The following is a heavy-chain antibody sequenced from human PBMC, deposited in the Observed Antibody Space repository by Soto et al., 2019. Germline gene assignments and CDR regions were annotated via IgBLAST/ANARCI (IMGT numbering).Heavy chain of an antibody. CDR3: VRRYCCSSSCTFDY. CDR2: INNSGRTK. D-gene: IGHD2-2*01. CDR1: GFIFSSYE. V-gene: IGHV3-48*03. J-gene: IGHJ4*02. Sequence: EVQLVESGGGLVEPGGSLRLSCEASGFIFSSYEMNWVRQAPGKGLQWFSYINNSGRTKYYADSVEGRFTIARDNAKSSLYLQMNSLRAEDTAIYYCVRRYCCSSSCTFDYWGQGTLVTVSS.